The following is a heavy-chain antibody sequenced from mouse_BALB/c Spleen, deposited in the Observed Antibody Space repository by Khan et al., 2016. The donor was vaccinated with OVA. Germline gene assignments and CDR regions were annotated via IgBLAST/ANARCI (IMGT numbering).Heavy chain of an antibody. V-gene: IGHV14-3*02. CDR3: APAGTGDSFDY. Sequence: VQLKQSGAELVKPGASVKLSCTASGFNIKDTHMHWVKQRPEQGLEWIGRIDPANDNSKYDPRFQGKATITADTSSNTAYLHLSSLTSEDTAVSYCAPAGTGDSFDYWGQGTTLTVSS. CDR2: IDPANDNS. D-gene: IGHD4-1*01. J-gene: IGHJ2*01. CDR1: GFNIKDTH.